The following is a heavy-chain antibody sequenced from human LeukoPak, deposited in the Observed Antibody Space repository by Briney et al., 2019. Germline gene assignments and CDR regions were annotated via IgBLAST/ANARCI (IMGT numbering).Heavy chain of an antibody. D-gene: IGHD3-10*01. J-gene: IGHJ4*02. CDR1: GFTFDDYG. CDR2: INWNGVST. CDR3: VKSGRLDGSDYLDY. V-gene: IGHV3-20*04. Sequence: GGSLRLSCAASGFTFDDYGMNWVRQAPGKGLEWVSGINWNGVSTGYVGSVKGRFTISRDNAKNSLYLQMNSLRVEDTALYYCVKSGRLDGSDYLDYWGQGTLVTVSS.